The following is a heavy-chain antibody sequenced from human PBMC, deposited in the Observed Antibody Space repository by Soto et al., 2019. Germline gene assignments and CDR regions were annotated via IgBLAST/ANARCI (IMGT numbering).Heavy chain of an antibody. CDR1: GFTVSSNY. D-gene: IGHD3-10*01. CDR3: ARDGENYGSGSYYYYMDV. CDR2: IYSGGST. J-gene: IGHJ6*03. Sequence: GGSLRLSCAASGFTVSSNYMSWVRQAPEKGLEWVSVIYSGGSTYYADSVKGRLTISRDNSKNTLYLQMNSLRAEDTAVYYCARDGENYGSGSYYYYMDVWGKGTTVTVSS. V-gene: IGHV3-66*01.